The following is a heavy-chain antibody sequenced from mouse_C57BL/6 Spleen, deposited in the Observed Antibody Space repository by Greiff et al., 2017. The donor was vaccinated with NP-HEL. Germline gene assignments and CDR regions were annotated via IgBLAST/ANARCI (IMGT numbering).Heavy chain of an antibody. CDR2: IHPYSGST. J-gene: IGHJ3*01. CDR3: ARSYSNFWFAY. CDR1: GYTFTSYW. V-gene: IGHV1-64*01. D-gene: IGHD2-5*01. Sequence: VQLQQPGAELVKPGASVKLSCKASGYTFTSYWMHWVKQRPGQGLEWIGMIHPYSGSTNYNEKFKSKATLTVDTSSSTAYMQLSSLTSEDCAVYYCARSYSNFWFAYWGQGTLVTVSA.